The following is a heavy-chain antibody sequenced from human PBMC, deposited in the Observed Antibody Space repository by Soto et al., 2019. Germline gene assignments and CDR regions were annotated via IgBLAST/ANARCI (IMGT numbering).Heavy chain of an antibody. Sequence: QVQLQESGPGLAKPSQTLSLTCTVSGASLSSGGYYWTWIRQVPGKALEWIGYIFHTGTTFYNPSRKSRVVMSIEKSDNQFSLNLRSVTAADTAVYYCARGLGYDSNGRFLAAFDVWGQGTMVTVSS. V-gene: IGHV4-31*03. CDR3: ARGLGYDSNGRFLAAFDV. CDR1: GASLSSGGYY. J-gene: IGHJ3*01. CDR2: IFHTGTT. D-gene: IGHD3-22*01.